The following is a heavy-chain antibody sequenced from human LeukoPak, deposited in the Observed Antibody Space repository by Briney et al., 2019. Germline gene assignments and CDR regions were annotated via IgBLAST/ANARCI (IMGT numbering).Heavy chain of an antibody. CDR1: GLTFSSYS. Sequence: GGSLRLSCAASGLTFSSYSMNWVRQAPGKGLEWVSSISSSSSYIYYADSVKGRFTISRDNSKNTLYLQMNSLRAEDTAVYYCAKETYSSGSYIDSWGQGTLVTVSS. V-gene: IGHV3-21*04. J-gene: IGHJ4*02. CDR2: ISSSSSYI. CDR3: AKETYSSGSYIDS. D-gene: IGHD6-19*01.